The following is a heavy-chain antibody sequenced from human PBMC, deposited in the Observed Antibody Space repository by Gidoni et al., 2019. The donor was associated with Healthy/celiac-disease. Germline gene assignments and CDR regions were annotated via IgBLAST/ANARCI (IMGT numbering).Heavy chain of an antibody. CDR1: GGSISSGSYY. CDR3: ARETIEKWLPAAMLSWFDP. CDR2: IYTSGST. J-gene: IGHJ5*02. Sequence: QVQLQESGPGLVKPLQTLSLNCTVSGGSISSGSYYWSWIRQPAGKGLEWIGRIYTSGSTNYNPSLKIRVTISVDTSKNQFSLKLSSVTAADTAVYYCARETIEKWLPAAMLSWFDPWGQGTLVTVSS. V-gene: IGHV4-61*02. D-gene: IGHD2-2*01.